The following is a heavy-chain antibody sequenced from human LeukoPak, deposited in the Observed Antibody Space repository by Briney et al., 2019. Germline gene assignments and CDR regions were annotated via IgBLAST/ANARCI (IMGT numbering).Heavy chain of an antibody. CDR1: GFTFSNYW. V-gene: IGHV3-7*05. Sequence: PGGSLRLSCAASGFTFSNYWMSWVRQAPGKGLEWVANINQDGSEEYYVDSVKGRFTISRDNAKNSLYLQMNSLRAEDTAVYYCARDGRYISDYWGQGTLVSVSS. CDR2: INQDGSEE. CDR3: ARDGRYISDY. D-gene: IGHD1-26*01. J-gene: IGHJ4*02.